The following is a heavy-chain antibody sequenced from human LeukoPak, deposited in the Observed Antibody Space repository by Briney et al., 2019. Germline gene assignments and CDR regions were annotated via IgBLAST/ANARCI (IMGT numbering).Heavy chain of an antibody. V-gene: IGHV3-23*01. Sequence: QPGGSLRLSCAASGFTFSSYSMNWVRQDPGKGLEWVSAISVSGGSTYYADSVKGRFTISRDNSKNTLYLQMNSLRAEDTAVYYCAKWNCSSTSCYGEYYYYYYGMDVWGQGTTVTVSS. CDR1: GFTFSSYS. CDR2: ISVSGGST. CDR3: AKWNCSSTSCYGEYYYYYYGMDV. J-gene: IGHJ6*02. D-gene: IGHD2-2*01.